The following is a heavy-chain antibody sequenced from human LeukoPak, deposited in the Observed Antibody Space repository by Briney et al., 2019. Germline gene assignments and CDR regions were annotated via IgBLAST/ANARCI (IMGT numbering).Heavy chain of an antibody. D-gene: IGHD2-15*01. CDR3: TRPYCSGGSCYSGWMDYYYYMDV. V-gene: IGHV3-73*01. Sequence: GGSLRLSCAASGFTFSGSAVHGVRQASGKGREWVGRIRSEANSYATAYAASVKGRFTISRDDSKNTANLQMNSLKTEDTAVYYCTRPYCSGGSCYSGWMDYYYYMDVWGKGTTVTVSS. CDR2: IRSEANSYAT. J-gene: IGHJ6*03. CDR1: GFTFSGSA.